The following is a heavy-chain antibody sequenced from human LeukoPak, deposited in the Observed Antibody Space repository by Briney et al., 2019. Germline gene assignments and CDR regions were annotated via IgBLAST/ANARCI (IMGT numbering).Heavy chain of an antibody. CDR1: GFTFTYYA. CDR3: ARGLGYCTSTTCLLPFDY. CDR2: ISDSGIST. J-gene: IGHJ4*02. Sequence: PGGSLRLSCAASGFTFTYYAMSWVRQAPGKGLEWVSVISDSGISTYYADSVKGRFTVSRDNSKNTLYLQMNSLRAEDTAMYYCARGLGYCTSTTCLLPFDYWGQGTLVTVSS. V-gene: IGHV3-23*01. D-gene: IGHD2-2*01.